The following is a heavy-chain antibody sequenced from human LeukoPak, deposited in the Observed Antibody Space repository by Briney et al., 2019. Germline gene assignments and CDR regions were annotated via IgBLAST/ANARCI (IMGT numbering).Heavy chain of an antibody. CDR3: ARADGDYVDWFDP. D-gene: IGHD4-17*01. V-gene: IGHV4-34*01. CDR2: INHSGST. J-gene: IGHJ5*02. CDR1: GGSFSGYY. Sequence: SETLSLTCAVYGGSFSGYYWSWIRRPPGKGLEWIGEINHSGSTNYNPSLKSRVTISVDTSKNQFSLKLSSVTAADTAVYYCARADGDYVDWFDPWGQGTLVTVSS.